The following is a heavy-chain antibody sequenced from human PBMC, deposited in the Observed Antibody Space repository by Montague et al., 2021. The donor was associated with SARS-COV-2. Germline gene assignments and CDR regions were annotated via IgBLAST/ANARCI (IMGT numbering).Heavy chain of an antibody. V-gene: IGHV4-39*01. CDR1: GGSISSSSYF. CDR3: ARKTSRGLTIFGVVTASYCFDY. Sequence: SETLPLTCTVSGGSISSSSYFWGWIRQPPGKGLEWIGSIYYSGSTYYNPSLKSRVTISVDTSKNQFSLKLSSATAADTAVFYCARKTSRGLTIFGVVTASYCFDYWGQGTLVTVSS. D-gene: IGHD3-3*01. CDR2: IYYSGST. J-gene: IGHJ4*02.